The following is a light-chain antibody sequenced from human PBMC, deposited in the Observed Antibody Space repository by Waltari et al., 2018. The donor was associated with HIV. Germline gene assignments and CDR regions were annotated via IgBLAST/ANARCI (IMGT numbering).Light chain of an antibody. Sequence: EIVMTQSPATLSMSPGERATFSCRASQRVSSHLASYPQKPCQAPRLLLYRSSTRATGIPARFSGSGSGTEFTLTISSLQSEDFAVYFCQQYENWPPFTFGQGTRLQIK. CDR2: RSS. V-gene: IGKV3-15*01. J-gene: IGKJ2*01. CDR1: QRVSSH. CDR3: QQYENWPPFT.